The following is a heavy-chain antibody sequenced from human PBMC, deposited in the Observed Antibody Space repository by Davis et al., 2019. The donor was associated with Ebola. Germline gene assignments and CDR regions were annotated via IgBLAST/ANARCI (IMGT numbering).Heavy chain of an antibody. V-gene: IGHV4-4*02. J-gene: IGHJ6*02. CDR2: IYHGGST. CDR1: GGSISSSNW. CDR3: ARDHSWIQLSSDYYGMDV. D-gene: IGHD5-18*01. Sequence: MPSETLSLTCAVSGGSISSSNWWSWVRQPPGKGLEWIGEIYHGGSTNYNPSLKSRATISVDKSKNQFSLKLNSVTAADTAVYYCARDHSWIQLSSDYYGMDVWGQGTTVTVSS.